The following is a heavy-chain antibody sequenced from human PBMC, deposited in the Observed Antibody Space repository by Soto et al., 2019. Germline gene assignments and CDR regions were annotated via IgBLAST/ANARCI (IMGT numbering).Heavy chain of an antibody. CDR2: IHHSGIT. CDR3: ARGISYRWVY. J-gene: IGHJ4*02. Sequence: SETLSLTCTVSGDSLSTDYWWSWVRQPPGKGLEWIGEIHHSGITNYIQSLKSPVTMSVDKSNHQVSLELTSVAAADTAVFYCARGISYRWVYWGQGTPVTVSS. D-gene: IGHD3-16*02. V-gene: IGHV4-4*02. CDR1: GDSLSTDYW.